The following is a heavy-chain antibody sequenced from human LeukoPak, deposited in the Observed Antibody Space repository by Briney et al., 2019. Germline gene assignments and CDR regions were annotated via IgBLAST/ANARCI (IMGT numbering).Heavy chain of an antibody. CDR1: GFTFSSYA. CDR2: ISGSGGST. CDR3: AKFAISSRWYNFVFDP. J-gene: IGHJ5*02. V-gene: IGHV3-23*01. D-gene: IGHD6-13*01. Sequence: GGSLRLSCAASGFTFSSYAMSWVRQAPGKGLEWVSAISGSGGSTYYADSVKGRFTISRDNSKNTLYLQMNSLRAEDTAVYYCAKFAISSRWYNFVFDPWGQGTLVTVSS.